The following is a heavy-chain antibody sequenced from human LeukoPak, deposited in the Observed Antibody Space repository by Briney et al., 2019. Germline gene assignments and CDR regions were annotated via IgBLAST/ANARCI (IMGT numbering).Heavy chain of an antibody. CDR1: GYSISSGYY. J-gene: IGHJ5*02. CDR2: IYHSGST. Sequence: SETLSLTCTVSGYSISSGYYWGWIRQPPGKRLEWIGSIYHSGSTYYNPSLKSRVTISVDTSKNQFSLKLSSVTAADTAVYYCARGAPNWFDPWGQGTLVTVSS. CDR3: ARGAPNWFDP. V-gene: IGHV4-38-2*02.